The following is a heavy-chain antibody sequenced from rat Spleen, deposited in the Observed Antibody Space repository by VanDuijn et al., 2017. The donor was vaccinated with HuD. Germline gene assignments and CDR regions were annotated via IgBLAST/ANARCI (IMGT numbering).Heavy chain of an antibody. D-gene: IGHD1-4*01. V-gene: IGHV5-19*01. CDR1: GFTLSDYV. CDR3: ATQGYPTPFAY. J-gene: IGHJ3*01. CDR2: ISPSGVGT. Sequence: EVQLVESGGGLVQPGRSLKLSCAASGFTLSDYVMHWIRQAPTKGLEWVTSISPSGVGTYYRDSMKGRFTISRDNAKSTLYLQMDSLRSEDTATYYCATQGYPTPFAYWGQGTLVTVSS.